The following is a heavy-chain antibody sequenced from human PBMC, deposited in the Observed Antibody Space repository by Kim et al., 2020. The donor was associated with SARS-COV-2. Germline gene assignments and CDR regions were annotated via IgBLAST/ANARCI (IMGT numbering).Heavy chain of an antibody. CDR3: ARDSAESGYSS. V-gene: IGHV3-74*01. J-gene: IGHJ4*02. D-gene: IGHD5-12*01. Sequence: GGSLRLSCAASGFTFSSYWMHWVRQAPGKGLVWVSCINSDGSSTSYADSVKGRFTISRDNAKNTLYLQMNSLRAEDTAVYYCARDSAESGYSSWGQGTLVTVSS. CDR2: INSDGSST. CDR1: GFTFSSYW.